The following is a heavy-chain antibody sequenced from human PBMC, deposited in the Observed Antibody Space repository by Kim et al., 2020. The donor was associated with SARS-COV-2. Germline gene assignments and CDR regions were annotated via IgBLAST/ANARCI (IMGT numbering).Heavy chain of an antibody. CDR3: ARLGGEGYTSSLVNWNFEI. CDR1: GGSVSSGSHH. CDR2: IFYSGST. J-gene: IGHJ2*01. V-gene: IGHV4-61*01. D-gene: IGHD6-6*01. Sequence: SETLSLTCTVSGGSVSSGSHHWSWIRQPPGRGLEWIGYIFYSGSTNYNPSLKSRVTISVDTSNNQFSLKLTSVTAADTAVYYCARLGGEGYTSSLVNWNFEIWGRGTLVTVSS.